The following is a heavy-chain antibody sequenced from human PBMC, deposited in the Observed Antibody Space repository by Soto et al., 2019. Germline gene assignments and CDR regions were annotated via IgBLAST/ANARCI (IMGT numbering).Heavy chain of an antibody. CDR3: VKEYCTGGTCFDAFDL. D-gene: IGHD2-8*02. CDR2: ISDGGTTI. J-gene: IGHJ3*01. CDR1: GVIFSDYE. Sequence: EAELVESGGGLVQPGGSLTLSCAASGVIFSDYEVDWVRQAPGRGPEWISYISDGGTTIYYAASVKGRFTISRDDAKKSLYLHMNNLRVDDTAIYFCVKEYCTGGTCFDAFDLGGQATVVTVSS. V-gene: IGHV3-48*03.